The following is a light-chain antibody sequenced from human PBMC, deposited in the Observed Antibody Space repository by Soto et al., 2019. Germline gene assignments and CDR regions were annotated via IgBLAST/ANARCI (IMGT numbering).Light chain of an antibody. CDR3: QQANSFPWT. Sequence: DIQMTQSPSSLSASVGDRGTITCRASQGIANYLAWYQQKPGKGPKLLIYAAATLQSGVPSRFSGSGSGTDFTLTISSLQPEEFATYFCQQANSFPWTFGQGTKVDIK. J-gene: IGKJ1*01. CDR1: QGIANY. V-gene: IGKV1-27*01. CDR2: AAA.